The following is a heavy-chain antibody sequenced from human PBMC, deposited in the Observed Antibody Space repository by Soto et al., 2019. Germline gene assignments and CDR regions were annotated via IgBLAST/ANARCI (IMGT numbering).Heavy chain of an antibody. D-gene: IGHD3-16*02. CDR3: ARGRLHLGELSFNYLDF. CDR2: INHSGST. V-gene: IGHV4-34*01. Sequence: QVQLQQWGAGLLKPSETLSLTCAVYGGSFSGYFWSWIRQPPGKGLEWVGEINHSGSTNYIPSLKSRVTISVDTSKTQFSLKRSSVTAADTAVYYCARGRLHLGELSFNYLDFWGQGTLVTVSS. J-gene: IGHJ4*02. CDR1: GGSFSGYF.